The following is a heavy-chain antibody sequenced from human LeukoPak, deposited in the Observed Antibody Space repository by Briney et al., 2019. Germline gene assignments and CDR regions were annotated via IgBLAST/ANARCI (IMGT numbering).Heavy chain of an antibody. D-gene: IGHD1-1*01. Sequence: GGSLRLSCAASGFTFSSYAMHWVRQAPGKGLEYLSAITGDGDNTYYADSVKGRFIISRDSSKNTLFLQMSSLRTADTAVYYCARGGVYVGNWFFDFWGQGTLVTVSS. CDR1: GFTFSSYA. CDR2: ITGDGDNT. CDR3: ARGGVYVGNWFFDF. V-gene: IGHV3-64*02. J-gene: IGHJ4*02.